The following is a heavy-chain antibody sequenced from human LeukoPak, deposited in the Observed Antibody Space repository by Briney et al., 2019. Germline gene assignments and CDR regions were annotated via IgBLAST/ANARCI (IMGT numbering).Heavy chain of an antibody. Sequence: GGSLRLSCAASGFTVSNNYMSWVRKAPGKGLEWVSVIYSGGATYYADSVKGRFTISRDNAKNSLYLQINSLRAEDTAVYYCARAGVDTARFDCWGQGTLVTVSS. CDR3: ARAGVDTARFDC. CDR1: GFTVSNNY. CDR2: IYSGGAT. V-gene: IGHV3-53*01. D-gene: IGHD5-18*01. J-gene: IGHJ4*02.